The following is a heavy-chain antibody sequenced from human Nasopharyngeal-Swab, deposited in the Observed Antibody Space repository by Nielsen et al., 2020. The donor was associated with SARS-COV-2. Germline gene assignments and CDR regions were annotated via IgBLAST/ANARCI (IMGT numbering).Heavy chain of an antibody. Sequence: WIRQPPGKGLEWVAVISYDGSNKYYADSVKGRFTISRDNSKNTLYLQMNSLRAEDTAVYYCAKAGGTVTTRGIDYWGRGTLVTVSS. CDR3: AKAGGTVTTRGIDY. J-gene: IGHJ4*02. CDR2: ISYDGSNK. V-gene: IGHV3-30*18. D-gene: IGHD4-17*01.